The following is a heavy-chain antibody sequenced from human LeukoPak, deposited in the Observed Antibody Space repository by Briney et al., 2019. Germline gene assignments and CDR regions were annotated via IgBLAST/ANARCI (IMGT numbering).Heavy chain of an antibody. CDR2: ISSSGSTI. D-gene: IGHD6-19*01. Sequence: PGGSLRLSCAASGFTFSSYAMIWVRQAPGKGLEWVSYISSSGSTIYYADSVKGRFTISRDNSKNTLYLQMNSLRAEDTAIYYCAKDEHHSGWDWFDYWGQGILVTVSS. J-gene: IGHJ4*02. CDR3: AKDEHHSGWDWFDY. V-gene: IGHV3-48*01. CDR1: GFTFSSYA.